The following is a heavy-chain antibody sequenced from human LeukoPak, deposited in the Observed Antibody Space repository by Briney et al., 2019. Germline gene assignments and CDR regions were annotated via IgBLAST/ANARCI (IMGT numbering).Heavy chain of an antibody. Sequence: GGSLRLSCAASGFTFSSDWMSWVRQAPGKGLEWVANIKQDGSEKYYVDSVKGRFTISRDNAKNSLYLQMNSLRAEDTAVYYCAEYSSSLGYFDPWGQGTLVTVSS. V-gene: IGHV3-7*01. D-gene: IGHD6-6*01. CDR3: AEYSSSLGYFDP. CDR1: GFTFSSDW. CDR2: IKQDGSEK. J-gene: IGHJ5*02.